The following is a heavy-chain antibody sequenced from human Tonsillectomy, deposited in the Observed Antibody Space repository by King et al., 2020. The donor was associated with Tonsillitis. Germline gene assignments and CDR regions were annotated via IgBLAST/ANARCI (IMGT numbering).Heavy chain of an antibody. CDR2: ICSGSSYI. CDR3: ARDRNSDCSGGSCYSYWFFDL. CDR1: RFIFRTYN. Sequence: VQLVESGGGLVKPGGSLRLSCAASRFIFRTYNMNWVRQAPGKGLEWVSSICSGSSYIYYADSVKGRFTISRDNAKNSLYLQMNSLRAEDTAVYYCARDRNSDCSGGSCYSYWFFDLWGRGTLVTVSS. D-gene: IGHD2-15*01. V-gene: IGHV3-21*01. J-gene: IGHJ2*01.